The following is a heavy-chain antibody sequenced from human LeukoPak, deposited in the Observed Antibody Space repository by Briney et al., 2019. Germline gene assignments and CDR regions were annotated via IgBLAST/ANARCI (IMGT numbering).Heavy chain of an antibody. D-gene: IGHD4-11*01. CDR2: ISAYNGNT. V-gene: IGHV1-18*01. Sequence: ASVKVSCKASGYTFTSYGISWVRQAPGQGLEWMGWISAYNGNTNYAQKLQGRVTITRNTSISTAYMELSSLRSEDTAVYYCARGSKRGKLGYYYMDVWGKGTTVTVSS. CDR1: GYTFTSYG. J-gene: IGHJ6*03. CDR3: ARGSKRGKLGYYYMDV.